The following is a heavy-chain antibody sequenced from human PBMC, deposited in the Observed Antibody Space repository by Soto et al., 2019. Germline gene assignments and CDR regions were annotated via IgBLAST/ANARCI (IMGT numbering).Heavy chain of an antibody. CDR3: AKGPIFGVENIYDY. Sequence: DVQLLESGGDLVQPGGSLRLSCAASGFTFSSYAMSWVRQAPGKGLEWVSSMSGAGRSSYDADSVKGRFTISRDNSKKTLYLQMNNLSAEDTALYYCAKGPIFGVENIYDYWGQGTLVTVSS. CDR1: GFTFSSYA. V-gene: IGHV3-23*01. J-gene: IGHJ4*02. CDR2: MSGAGRSS. D-gene: IGHD3-3*01.